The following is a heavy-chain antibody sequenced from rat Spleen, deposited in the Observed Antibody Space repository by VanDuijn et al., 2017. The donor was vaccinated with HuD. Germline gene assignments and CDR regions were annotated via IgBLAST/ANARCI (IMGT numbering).Heavy chain of an antibody. J-gene: IGHJ2*01. D-gene: IGHD1-11*01. CDR3: ARRNYVGSFFDY. CDR2: ISSGGHT. CDR1: GFSLTNNG. V-gene: IGHV2S12*01. Sequence: QVQLKESGPGLVQPSQTLSLTCTVSGFSLTNNGVTWVRQPPGKGLEWIATISSGGHTYYNSPLKSRLSISRDTSKSQVFLKMNSLQTDDTGTYYCARRNYVGSFFDYWGQGVMVTVSS.